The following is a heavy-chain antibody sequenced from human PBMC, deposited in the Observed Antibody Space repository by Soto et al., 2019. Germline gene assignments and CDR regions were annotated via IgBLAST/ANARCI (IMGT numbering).Heavy chain of an antibody. V-gene: IGHV4-39*01. CDR2: LYYTGTP. J-gene: IGHJ4*02. CDR3: VRRSNLGVYFDF. D-gene: IGHD3-3*01. CDR1: GDSISSNSYY. Sequence: PSETPSLTCTVSGDSISSNSYYWGWIRLSPGMGLEWIGNLYYTGTPYYNPSFRSRVSISKDTSKNQFSLILGSVTAGDTTVYYCVRRSNLGVYFDFWGQGALVTVSS.